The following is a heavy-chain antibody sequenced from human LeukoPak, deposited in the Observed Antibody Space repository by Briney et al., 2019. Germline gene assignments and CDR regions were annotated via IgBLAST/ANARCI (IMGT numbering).Heavy chain of an antibody. V-gene: IGHV3-21*01. CDR2: ISSSSSYI. D-gene: IGHD2-15*01. CDR3: AGYCSGGSCYDY. Sequence: PGGSLRLSCAASGFTFSSYSMNWVRQAPGKGLEWVSSISSSSSYIYYADSVKGRFTISRDNAKNSLYLQMNSLRAEDTAVYYCAGYCSGGSCYDYWGQGTLVTVSS. J-gene: IGHJ4*02. CDR1: GFTFSSYS.